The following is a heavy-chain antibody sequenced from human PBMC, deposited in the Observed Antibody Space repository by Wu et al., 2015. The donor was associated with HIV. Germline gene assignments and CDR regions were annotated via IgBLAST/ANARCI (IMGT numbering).Heavy chain of an antibody. J-gene: IGHJ4*01. CDR3: AVMVRGVIIEGTLYY. CDR1: GGTFGTHA. V-gene: IGHV1-18*01. CDR2: ISTYNGKT. Sequence: QVQLEQSGAEVKKPGSSVKLSCKAPGGTFGTHAINWVRQAPGQGLEWMGWISTYNGKTDYTQKVQGRVTLTTDTSTSTAYMELRSLTSDDTAMYYCAVMVRGVIIEGTLYYWVDGT. D-gene: IGHD3-10*01.